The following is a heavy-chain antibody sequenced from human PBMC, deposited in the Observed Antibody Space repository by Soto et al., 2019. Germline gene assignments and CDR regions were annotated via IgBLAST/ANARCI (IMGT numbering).Heavy chain of an antibody. J-gene: IGHJ4*02. CDR1: GFTFSSYA. CDR2: ISGTGGGT. D-gene: IGHD6-19*01. Sequence: GGSLRLSCAASGFTFSSYAMNWVRQAPGKGLEWVSRISGTGGGTYYADSVKGRFTISRDNSKNTLSLQMNSLRADDTAVYYCAKAVAGDNTPFDFWGQGTLVTVSS. CDR3: AKAVAGDNTPFDF. V-gene: IGHV3-23*01.